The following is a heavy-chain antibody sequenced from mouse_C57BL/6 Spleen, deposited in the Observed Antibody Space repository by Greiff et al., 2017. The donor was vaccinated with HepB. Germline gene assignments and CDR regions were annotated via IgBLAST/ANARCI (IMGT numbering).Heavy chain of an antibody. Sequence: VQLQQSGPELVKPGASVKISCKASGYTFTDYYINWVKQRPGQGLEWIGWIFPGSGSTYYNEKFKGKATLTVDKSSSTAYMLLSSLTSEDSAVYFCARTLSYYYGSSSYAMDYWGQGTSVTVSS. CDR1: GYTFTDYY. J-gene: IGHJ4*01. V-gene: IGHV1-75*01. CDR2: IFPGSGST. D-gene: IGHD1-1*01. CDR3: ARTLSYYYGSSSYAMDY.